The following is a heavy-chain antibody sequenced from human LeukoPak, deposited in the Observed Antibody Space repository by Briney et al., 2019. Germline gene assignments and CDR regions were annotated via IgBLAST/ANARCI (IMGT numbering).Heavy chain of an antibody. Sequence: PSETLSLTCTVSGGSISSSSYYWGWIRQPPGKGLEWIGSIYYSGSTYYNPSLKSRVTISVDTSKNQSSLKLSSVTAADTAVYYCARDPYYYDSSGYYLVSWFDPWGQGTLVTVSS. CDR1: GGSISSSSYY. CDR2: IYYSGST. CDR3: ARDPYYYDSSGYYLVSWFDP. J-gene: IGHJ5*02. D-gene: IGHD3-22*01. V-gene: IGHV4-39*07.